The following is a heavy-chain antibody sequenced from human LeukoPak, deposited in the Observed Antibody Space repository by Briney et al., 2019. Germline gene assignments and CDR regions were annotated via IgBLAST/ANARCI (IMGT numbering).Heavy chain of an antibody. V-gene: IGHV4-59*01. CDR1: GGSISSYH. D-gene: IGHD6-19*01. CDR3: TCHSGWSGPSE. J-gene: IGHJ4*02. Sequence: SETLSLTCNVSGGSISSYHWSWIRQPPGKGLEWIGYIYYSGSSNYNPSLKSRVTISVDTSKNQFSLKLSSVTAADTAVYYCTCHSGWSGPSEWGQGTLVIVSS. CDR2: IYYSGSS.